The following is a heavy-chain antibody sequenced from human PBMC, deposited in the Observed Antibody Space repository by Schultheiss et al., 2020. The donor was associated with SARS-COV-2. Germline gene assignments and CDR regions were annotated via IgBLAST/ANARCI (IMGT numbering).Heavy chain of an antibody. V-gene: IGHV3-48*03. Sequence: GGSLRLSCAASGFTFSSYEMNWVRQAPGEGPEWVSYISGGGTVHYADSVKGRFTISRDNAKNSLYLQMNSLRAEDTAVYYCAKDKGNVAYIFDYWGQGTLVTVSS. CDR1: GFTFSSYE. CDR3: AKDKGNVAYIFDY. D-gene: IGHD5-12*01. CDR2: ISGGGTV. J-gene: IGHJ4*02.